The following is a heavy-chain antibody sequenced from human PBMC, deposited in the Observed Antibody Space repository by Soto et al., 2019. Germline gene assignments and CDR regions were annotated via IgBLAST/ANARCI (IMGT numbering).Heavy chain of an antibody. CDR3: ARESLRFLEWLQRGNWFDP. Sequence: SETLSLTCAVYGGSFSGYYWSWIRQPPGKGLEWIGEINHSGSTNYNPSLKSRVTISVDTSKNQFSLKLSSATAADTAVYYCARESLRFLEWLQRGNWFDPWGQGTLVTVSS. CDR2: INHSGST. V-gene: IGHV4-34*01. J-gene: IGHJ5*02. D-gene: IGHD3-3*01. CDR1: GGSFSGYY.